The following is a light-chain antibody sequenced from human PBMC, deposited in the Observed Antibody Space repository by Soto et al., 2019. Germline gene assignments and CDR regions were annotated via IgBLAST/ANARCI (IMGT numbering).Light chain of an antibody. Sequence: DIQMTQSPSTLSASVGDRVTITCRASQSISSWLAWYQQKPGKAPKLLIYKASSLESWVPSRFSGSGSGTYITLSISSLQTDDIATYYCHQYNSDSYTFGQGTKLEIK. J-gene: IGKJ2*01. V-gene: IGKV1-5*03. CDR1: QSISSW. CDR3: HQYNSDSYT. CDR2: KAS.